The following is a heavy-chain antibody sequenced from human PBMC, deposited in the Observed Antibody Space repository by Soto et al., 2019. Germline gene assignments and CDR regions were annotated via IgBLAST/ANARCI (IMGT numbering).Heavy chain of an antibody. CDR2: IKQDGSEK. V-gene: IGHV3-7*01. CDR3: ARVWGYCSGGSCPRYYMDV. Sequence: QPGGSLRLACAASGFTFSSYWMSWVRQAPGKGLEWVANIKQDGSEKYYVDSVKGRFTISRDNAKNSLYLQMNSLRAEDTAVYYCARVWGYCSGGSCPRYYMDVWGKGTTVTVSS. CDR1: GFTFSSYW. D-gene: IGHD2-15*01. J-gene: IGHJ6*03.